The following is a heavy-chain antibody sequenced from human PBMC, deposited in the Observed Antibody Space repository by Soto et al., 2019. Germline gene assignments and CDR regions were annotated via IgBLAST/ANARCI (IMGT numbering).Heavy chain of an antibody. CDR3: TTDRFYTPVVQ. CDR2: IKSKSDGGTT. J-gene: IGHJ4*02. Sequence: GGSLRLSCAASGFSFSSAWMSWVRQTPEKGLEWVGRIKSKSDGGTTDYAAPVKGRFTISRDDSENTLYLQMNSLKTEDTAVYYCTTDRFYTPVVQWGQGALV. CDR1: GFSFSSAW. D-gene: IGHD3-10*01. V-gene: IGHV3-15*01.